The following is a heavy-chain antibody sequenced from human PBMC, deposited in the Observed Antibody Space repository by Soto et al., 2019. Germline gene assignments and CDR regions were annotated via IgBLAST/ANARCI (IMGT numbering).Heavy chain of an antibody. Sequence: EVQLVESGGGLVKPGGSLRLSCAASGFTFSNAWMNWVRQAPGKGLEWVGCIKSKTDGGTTDYAAPVKGRFTISRDDSNNKLYLQSNGQKREDPDVSHCTTDGTGTREEADLDYWGEGALVP. CDR3: TTDGTGTREEADLDY. CDR2: IKSKTDGGTT. CDR1: GFTFSNAW. V-gene: IGHV3-15*07. D-gene: IGHD1-1*01. J-gene: IGHJ4*02.